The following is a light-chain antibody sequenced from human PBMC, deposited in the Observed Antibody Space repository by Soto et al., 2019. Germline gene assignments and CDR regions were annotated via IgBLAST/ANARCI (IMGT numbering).Light chain of an antibody. Sequence: QSVLTQPPSASGTPGQTVTISCSGSRSNIGNNYVCWYQQLPGAAPKLLIYRNTQRPSGVPDRFSGSKSGTAASLAISGLRSEDEADYYCTSFTTISTWVFGGGTKVTVL. J-gene: IGLJ3*02. CDR2: RNT. V-gene: IGLV1-47*01. CDR3: TSFTTISTWV. CDR1: RSNIGNNY.